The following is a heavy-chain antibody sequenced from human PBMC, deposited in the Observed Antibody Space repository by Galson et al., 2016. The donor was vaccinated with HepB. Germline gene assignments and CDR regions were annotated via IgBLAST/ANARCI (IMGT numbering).Heavy chain of an antibody. CDR3: AKQQRTWYFDL. CDR2: IYDDGRT. CDR1: GFTVSSNY. D-gene: IGHD6-25*01. J-gene: IGHJ2*01. V-gene: IGHV3-53*01. Sequence: SLRLSCAASGFTVSSNYMSWVRQAPGKGLEWVSVIYDDGRTYYAGSVKGRFTISRDNSKNTLALQMYTLRAEDTDIYYCAKQQRTWYFDLWGRGTLVTVSS.